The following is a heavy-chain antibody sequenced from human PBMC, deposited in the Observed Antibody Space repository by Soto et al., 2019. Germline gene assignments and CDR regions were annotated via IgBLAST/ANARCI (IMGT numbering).Heavy chain of an antibody. CDR3: ARHSLIVSPLYVMDV. D-gene: IGHD1-26*01. V-gene: IGHV5-51*01. CDR1: GYTFTNFW. Sequence: GESLNISCKASGYTFTNFWIGWVRQMPGEGLEWMGIVYPSDSEARYSPSFQGHVTISVDKSITTAYLQWRSLKASDTANYYCARHSLIVSPLYVMDVWGQGTTVTVSS. J-gene: IGHJ6*02. CDR2: VYPSDSEA.